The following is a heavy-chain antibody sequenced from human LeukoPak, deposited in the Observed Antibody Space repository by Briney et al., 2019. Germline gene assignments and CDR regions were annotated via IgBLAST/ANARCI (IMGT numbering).Heavy chain of an antibody. CDR1: GFTFRTSG. J-gene: IGHJ3*01. V-gene: IGHV3-30*02. CDR3: AKDRESYCSGGYCHSPGFDL. Sequence: GGSLRLSCAASGFTFRTSGMHWVRQAPGKGLEWVAFIQYHGRDKYYADSVKGRFTISRDNSKNTLYMEVNSLRAEDTAVYFCAKDRESYCSGGYCHSPGFDLWGQGTMVTVSS. D-gene: IGHD2-15*01. CDR2: IQYHGRDK.